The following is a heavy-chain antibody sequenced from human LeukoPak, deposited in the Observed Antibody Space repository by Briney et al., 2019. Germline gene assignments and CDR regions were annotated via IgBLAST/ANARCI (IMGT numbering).Heavy chain of an antibody. CDR1: GFTFNNYA. CDR3: AKEQDNLLLLSHFDS. J-gene: IGHJ4*02. D-gene: IGHD1-14*01. V-gene: IGHV3-23*01. CDR2: VSGDGQRT. Sequence: SGGSLRLSCAASGFTFNNYAMNWVRQTPGKGLQWVSAVSGDGQRTFYADSVKGRFTIFRDNSMNMLSLQMNSLRVEDTAVYYCAKEQDNLLLLSHFDSWGQGILVTVSA.